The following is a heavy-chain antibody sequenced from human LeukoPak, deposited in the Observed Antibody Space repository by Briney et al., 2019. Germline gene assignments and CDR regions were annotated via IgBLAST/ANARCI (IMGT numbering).Heavy chain of an antibody. Sequence: GESLKISCQGSGYTFTSYWIGWVRQMPGKGLEWMGIIYPGDSDTRYSPSFQGQVTISADKSIGTAYLQWSSLKASDTAMYYCSRAAKYWFNPWGQGTLVTVSS. V-gene: IGHV5-51*01. J-gene: IGHJ5*02. CDR1: GYTFTSYW. D-gene: IGHD2-15*01. CDR3: SRAAKYWFNP. CDR2: IYPGDSDT.